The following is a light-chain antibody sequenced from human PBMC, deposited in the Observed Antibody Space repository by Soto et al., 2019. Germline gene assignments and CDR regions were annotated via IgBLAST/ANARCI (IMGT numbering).Light chain of an antibody. Sequence: SYELTQPPSVSVSPGQTASITCSGDKLGDNYASWYQQQPGQFPVLVICQDRKRPSGIPERFSGSNSGNTATLTISGTQAMDEADYYCQAWDSSTANVVFGGGTQLTVL. J-gene: IGLJ2*01. CDR1: KLGDNY. CDR2: QDR. CDR3: QAWDSSTANVV. V-gene: IGLV3-1*01.